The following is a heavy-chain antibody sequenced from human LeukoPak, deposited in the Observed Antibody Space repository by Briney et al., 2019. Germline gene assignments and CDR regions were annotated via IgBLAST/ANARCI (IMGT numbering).Heavy chain of an antibody. CDR2: IYYSGST. Sequence: SETLSLTCTVSGGSISGYYWSWIRQPPGKGLEWIGYIYYSGSTNYNPSLKSRVTISVDTSKNQFSLKLSSVAAADTAVYYCAIGKEQLAVADAFDIWGQGTMVTVSS. CDR3: AIGKEQLAVADAFDI. J-gene: IGHJ3*02. D-gene: IGHD6-6*01. CDR1: GGSISGYY. V-gene: IGHV4-59*01.